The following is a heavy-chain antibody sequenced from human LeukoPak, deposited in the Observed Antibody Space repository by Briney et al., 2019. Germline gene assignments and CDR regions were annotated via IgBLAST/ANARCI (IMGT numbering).Heavy chain of an antibody. CDR3: AKDGGGKAAPNGGAFDI. D-gene: IGHD6-6*01. V-gene: IGHV3-30*02. CDR1: GFTFSNYG. Sequence: GGSLRLSCAASGFTFSNYGMHWVRQAPGKGLEWVAFIRYDGSIKYYADSVKGRFTISRDNSETTLYLQMNSLRAEDTAVYYCAKDGGGKAAPNGGAFDIWGQGTVVTVSS. J-gene: IGHJ3*02. CDR2: IRYDGSIK.